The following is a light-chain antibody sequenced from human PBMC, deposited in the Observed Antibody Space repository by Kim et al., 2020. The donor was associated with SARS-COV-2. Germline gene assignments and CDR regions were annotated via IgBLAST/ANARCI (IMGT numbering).Light chain of an antibody. CDR3: QQANSVPPT. J-gene: IGKJ4*01. CDR2: AAS. CDR1: QGMCSG. V-gene: IGKV1-12*01. Sequence: APVGGRVTITCRARQGMCSGLAWYQQRPGKAPKLLIYAASILQSGVPSRFSGSGYGTDFTLTISSLQPEDFATYNCQQANSVPPTFGGGTKVDIK.